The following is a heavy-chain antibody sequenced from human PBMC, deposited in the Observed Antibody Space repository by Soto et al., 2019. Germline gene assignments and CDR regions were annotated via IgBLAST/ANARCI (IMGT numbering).Heavy chain of an antibody. CDR3: ARGPLKPTSIAVAGGNFDY. Sequence: GGSLRLSCAASGFTVSSNYMSWVRQAPGKGLEWVSVIYSGGSTCYADYVKGRFTISRDNSKNTLYIQVNSLIAEVTAVYYCARGPLKPTSIAVAGGNFDYWGQGTLVTVSS. CDR1: GFTVSSNY. CDR2: IYSGGST. V-gene: IGHV3-53*01. D-gene: IGHD6-13*01. J-gene: IGHJ4*02.